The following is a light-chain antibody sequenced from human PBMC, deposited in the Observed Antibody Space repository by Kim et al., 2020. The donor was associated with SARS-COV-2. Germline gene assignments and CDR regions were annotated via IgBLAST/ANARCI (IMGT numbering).Light chain of an antibody. CDR3: QAWDSTWV. Sequence: VSVSPGQTDSITCSGDKLGDKYACWYQQKPGQSPVLVSYQDSKRPSGIPERFSGSNSGNTATLTISGTQAMDEADYYCQAWDSTWVFGGGTQLTVL. CDR1: KLGDKY. V-gene: IGLV3-1*01. CDR2: QDS. J-gene: IGLJ3*02.